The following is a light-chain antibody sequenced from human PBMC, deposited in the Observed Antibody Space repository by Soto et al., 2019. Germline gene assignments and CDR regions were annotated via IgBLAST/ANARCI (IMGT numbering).Light chain of an antibody. CDR2: GAS. V-gene: IGKV3-20*01. CDR3: QRHSSSPT. J-gene: IGKJ1*01. Sequence: EIVLTQSPGTLSLSPGERATLSCRASQIVSSTYLAWYQQKPGQAPRLLTYGASSRTTGIPDRFSGSGSGKDFTLTISRLEPEDSAVYYCQRHSSSPTFGQGTKVEIK. CDR1: QIVSSTY.